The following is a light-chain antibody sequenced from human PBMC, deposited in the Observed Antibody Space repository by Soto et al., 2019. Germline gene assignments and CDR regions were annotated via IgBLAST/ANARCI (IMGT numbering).Light chain of an antibody. CDR3: QQYNVYSWT. Sequence: GDRVTITCLASQNINSWLAWYQQKPGKAPKLLIYEASSLEKGVPARFGGSGSGTEFTLTISSLQPDDFATYYCQQYNVYSWTFGQGTKVDIK. J-gene: IGKJ1*01. CDR1: QNINSW. V-gene: IGKV1-5*03. CDR2: EAS.